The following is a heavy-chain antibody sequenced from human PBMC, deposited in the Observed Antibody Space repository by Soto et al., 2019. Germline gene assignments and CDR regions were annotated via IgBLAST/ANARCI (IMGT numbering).Heavy chain of an antibody. CDR2: INAGNGNT. Sequence: QVQLVQSGAEVKKPGASVKVSCKASGYTFTNYAIHWVRQAPGQRLEWMGWINAGNGNTKYSQNFQGRVTITRDTSASTAYMELSSLRSEDTAVYYCAREGQQLVGNYWGQGTLVTVSS. V-gene: IGHV1-3*01. CDR1: GYTFTNYA. CDR3: AREGQQLVGNY. D-gene: IGHD6-13*01. J-gene: IGHJ4*02.